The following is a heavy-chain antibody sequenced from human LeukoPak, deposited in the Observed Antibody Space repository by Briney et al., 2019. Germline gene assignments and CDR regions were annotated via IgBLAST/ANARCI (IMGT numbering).Heavy chain of an antibody. J-gene: IGHJ4*02. CDR2: INHSGST. D-gene: IGHD3-22*01. CDR3: ASADYYDSSGYYSCLFDY. V-gene: IGHV4-34*01. CDR1: GGSFSGYY. Sequence: PSETLSLTCAVYGGSFSGYYWSWIRQPPGKGLEWIGEINHSGSTNYNPSLKSRVTISVDTSKNQFSLKLSSVTAADTAVYYCASADYYDSSGYYSCLFDYWGQGTLVTVSS.